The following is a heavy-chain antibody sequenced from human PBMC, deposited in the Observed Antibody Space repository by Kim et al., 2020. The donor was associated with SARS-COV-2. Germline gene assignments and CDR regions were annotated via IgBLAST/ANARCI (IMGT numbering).Heavy chain of an antibody. V-gene: IGHV4-39*01. J-gene: IGHJ5*02. CDR3: ARHSVNYYGSGSPAWFDP. D-gene: IGHD3-10*01. Sequence: KSRVTISVDTSKNQFSLKLSYVTAADTAVYYCARHSVNYYGSGSPAWFDPWGQGTLVTVSS.